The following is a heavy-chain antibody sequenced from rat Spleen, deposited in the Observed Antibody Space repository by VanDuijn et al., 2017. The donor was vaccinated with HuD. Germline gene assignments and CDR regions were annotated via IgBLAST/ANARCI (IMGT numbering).Heavy chain of an antibody. D-gene: IGHD4-3*01. CDR2: IWTGGTT. J-gene: IGHJ2*01. CDR1: GFSLSSSH. CDR3: ARDFGPFGITY. V-gene: IGHV2-43*01. Sequence: QVQLKESGPGLVQSSQTLSLTCTVSGFSLSSSHVTWVRQPPGRGLEWLGIIWTGGTTAYNSLIKSRLSITRDTSKSQVFLKMNSLQSEDTATYSCARDFGPFGITYWGQGVMVTVSS.